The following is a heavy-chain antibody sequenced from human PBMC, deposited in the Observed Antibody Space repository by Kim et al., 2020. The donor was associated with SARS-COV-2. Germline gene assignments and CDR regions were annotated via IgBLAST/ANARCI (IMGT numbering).Heavy chain of an antibody. Sequence: SETLSLTCAVYGGSFSGYYWSWIRQPPGKGLEWIGEINHSGSTNYNPSLKSRVTISVDTSKNQFSLKLSSVTAADTAVYYCARARGPYVVVVAATHWYFDLWGRGTLVTVSS. V-gene: IGHV4-34*01. J-gene: IGHJ2*01. CDR3: ARARGPYVVVVAATHWYFDL. CDR1: GGSFSGYY. CDR2: INHSGST. D-gene: IGHD2-15*01.